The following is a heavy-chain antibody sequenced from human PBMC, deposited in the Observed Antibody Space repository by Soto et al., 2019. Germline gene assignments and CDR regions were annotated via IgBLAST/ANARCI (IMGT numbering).Heavy chain of an antibody. Sequence: PWESLKISCKGSGDTFTSYWIAWVGQMPGKGLEWMGLIYPGDSDTRYSPSFQGQVTISADKSMDTAYLQWSSLKASDTAIYYCATRGNSHAYFAFWGRGTVVTVSS. J-gene: IGHJ4*02. CDR1: GDTFTSYW. CDR2: IYPGDSDT. D-gene: IGHD5-18*01. V-gene: IGHV5-51*01. CDR3: ATRGNSHAYFAF.